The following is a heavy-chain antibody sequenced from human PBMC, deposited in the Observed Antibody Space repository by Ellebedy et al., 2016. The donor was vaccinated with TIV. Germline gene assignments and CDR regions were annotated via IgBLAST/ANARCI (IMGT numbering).Heavy chain of an antibody. CDR1: GFTFSDYY. V-gene: IGHV3-11*06. Sequence: PGGSLRLSCAASGFTFSDYYMSWIRQAPGKGLEWVSYISSSGSYTNYADSVKGRFTISRDNAKNSLYLQMNSLRAEDTAVYYCARAGDYGGNSDYWGQGTLVTVSS. D-gene: IGHD4-23*01. CDR3: ARAGDYGGNSDY. J-gene: IGHJ4*02. CDR2: ISSSGSYT.